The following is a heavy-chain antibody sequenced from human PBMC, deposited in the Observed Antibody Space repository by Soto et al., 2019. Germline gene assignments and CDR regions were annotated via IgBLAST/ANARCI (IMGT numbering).Heavy chain of an antibody. CDR2: ISCAGSTT. CDR3: AKQLNGWSYYFGH. V-gene: IGHV3-30-3*02. CDR1: IFLYSTST. Sequence: QVQLVESGGGVVQPGRSLSLSCVASIFLYSTSTTHWVREATGKGLECVAVISCAGSTTYYAVSVKLRFTISRDNPKNTLHLQMNALRAEDTAVYYCAKQLNGWSYYFGHWGQGTLVTVSS. J-gene: IGHJ4*02. D-gene: IGHD6-19*01.